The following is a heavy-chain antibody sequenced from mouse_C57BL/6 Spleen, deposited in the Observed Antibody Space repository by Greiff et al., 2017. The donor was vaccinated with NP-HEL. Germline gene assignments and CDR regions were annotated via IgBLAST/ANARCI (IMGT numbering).Heavy chain of an antibody. CDR3: ASRGYYGSSYGYFDV. D-gene: IGHD1-1*01. CDR1: GYTFTSYW. CDR2: IDPSDSYT. Sequence: QVQLQQPGAELVKPGASVKLSCKASGYTFTSYWMQWVKQRPGQGLEWIGEIDPSDSYTNYNQKFKGKATLTVDTSPSTAYMQLSSLTSEDSAVYYCASRGYYGSSYGYFDVWGTGTTVTVSS. V-gene: IGHV1-50*01. J-gene: IGHJ1*03.